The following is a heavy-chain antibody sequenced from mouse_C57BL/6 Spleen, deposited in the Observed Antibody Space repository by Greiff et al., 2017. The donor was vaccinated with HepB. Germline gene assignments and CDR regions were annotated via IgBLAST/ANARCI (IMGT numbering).Heavy chain of an antibody. CDR2: ISDGGSYT. V-gene: IGHV5-4*01. J-gene: IGHJ2*01. CDR3: ARDHKGDYFDY. Sequence: EVKLMESGGGLVKPGGSLKLSCAASGFTFSSYAMSWVRQTPEKRLEWVATISDGGSYTYYPDNVKGRFTISRDNAKNNLYLQMSHLKSEDTAMYYCARDHKGDYFDYWGQGTTLTVSS. CDR1: GFTFSSYA.